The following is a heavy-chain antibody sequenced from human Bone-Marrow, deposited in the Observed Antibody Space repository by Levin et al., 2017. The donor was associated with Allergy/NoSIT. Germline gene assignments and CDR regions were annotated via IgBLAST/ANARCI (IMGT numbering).Heavy chain of an antibody. CDR2: ISSDSNYV. CDR3: ARGRLTGYGNKFSH. D-gene: IGHD3-9*01. Sequence: GGSLRLSCEGSGFIFRKYSMNWVRQSPGKGLEWLSVISSDSNYVAESESVKGRFIISRDDAKSSLFLQMNSLRADDTGVYYCARGRLTGYGNKFSHWGQGARVTVS. V-gene: IGHV3-21*01. J-gene: IGHJ4*02. CDR1: GFIFRKYS.